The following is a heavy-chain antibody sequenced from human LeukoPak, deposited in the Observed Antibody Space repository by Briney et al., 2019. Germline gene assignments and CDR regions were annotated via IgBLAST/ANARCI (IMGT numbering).Heavy chain of an antibody. V-gene: IGHV4-59*01. CDR1: GDSPNNFH. J-gene: IGHJ6*02. D-gene: IGHD3-16*01. Sequence: PSQTLSLTCTLSGDSPNNFHWSWIRHPPGKGLEWIGHIFHSGGSKYNPSLTSRATISTDMSKNVLSLELTSVTAADTAVYYCARLLPSAFYHGMDVWGQGTTVTVSS. CDR2: IFHSGGS. CDR3: ARLLPSAFYHGMDV.